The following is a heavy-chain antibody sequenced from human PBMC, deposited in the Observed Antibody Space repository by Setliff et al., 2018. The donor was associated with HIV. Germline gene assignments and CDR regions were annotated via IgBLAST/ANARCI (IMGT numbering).Heavy chain of an antibody. CDR2: INEDGSVT. CDR3: ARDPMRTTNSLTYWFFDY. V-gene: IGHV3-7*01. Sequence: PGVSLRLSCAASGLTFRTSWMSWVRQAPGKGLEWVANINEDGSVTYSLDSVRGRFTFSRDSSKRSLHLQMNNLGVEDTAVYFCARDPMRTTNSLTYWFFDYWGQGTLVTVSS. J-gene: IGHJ4*02. D-gene: IGHD2-8*01. CDR1: GLTFRTSW.